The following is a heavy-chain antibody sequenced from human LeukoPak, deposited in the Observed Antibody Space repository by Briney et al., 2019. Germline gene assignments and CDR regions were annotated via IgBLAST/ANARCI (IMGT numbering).Heavy chain of an antibody. Sequence: GGSLRLSCAASGFTFSDYYMSWIRQAPGKGLEWVSYISSSGSTIYYADSVKGRFTISRDNAKNSLYLQMNSLRAEDTAVYYCARGRVIAAARWFDPWGQGTLVTVSS. CDR1: GFTFSDYY. J-gene: IGHJ5*02. D-gene: IGHD6-13*01. CDR2: ISSSGSTI. CDR3: ARGRVIAAARWFDP. V-gene: IGHV3-11*01.